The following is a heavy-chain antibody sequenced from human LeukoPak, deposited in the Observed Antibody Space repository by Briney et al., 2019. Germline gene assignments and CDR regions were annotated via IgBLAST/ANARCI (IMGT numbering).Heavy chain of an antibody. CDR2: ISGSGGST. D-gene: IGHD6-13*01. V-gene: IGHV3-23*01. CDR1: GFTFSSFA. Sequence: PGGSLRLSCAVSGFTFSSFAMTWVRQAPGKGLEWVSVISGSGGSTYYADSVKGRFTISRDSSKNTLYLQMNSLRAEDTAVYYCAEFPMNILKYSSSWSAGDYYFDYWGQGTLVTVSS. J-gene: IGHJ4*02. CDR3: AEFPMNILKYSSSWSAGDYYFDY.